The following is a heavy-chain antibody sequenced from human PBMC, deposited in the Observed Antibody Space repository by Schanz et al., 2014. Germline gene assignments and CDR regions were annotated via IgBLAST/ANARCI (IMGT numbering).Heavy chain of an antibody. CDR2: INAHTGNT. V-gene: IGHV1-18*01. D-gene: IGHD3-10*01. Sequence: QVQLVQSGAEVKQPGASVKVSCKASGYIFGSHGMTWVRQAPGQGPELMGWINAHTGNTQYAQKFQGRVNMTRDTVTTTVHLELTRLRTDDTASYYCARVHIATYHYNSPGAFDIWGQGTRVTVSS. CDR3: ARVHIATYHYNSPGAFDI. J-gene: IGHJ3*02. CDR1: GYIFGSHG.